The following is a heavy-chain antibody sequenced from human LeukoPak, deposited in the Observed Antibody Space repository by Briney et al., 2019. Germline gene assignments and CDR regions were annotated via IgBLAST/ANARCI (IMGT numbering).Heavy chain of an antibody. J-gene: IGHJ5*02. Sequence: ASVKVSCKASGYTFTSYDINWVRQAPGQGLEWMGWISAYNGNTNYAQKLQGRVTMTTDTSTSTAYMELRSLRSDDTAVYYCARVLGYCSSTSCSNWFDPWGQGTLVTVSS. D-gene: IGHD2-2*01. CDR2: ISAYNGNT. CDR1: GYTFTSYD. V-gene: IGHV1-18*01. CDR3: ARVLGYCSSTSCSNWFDP.